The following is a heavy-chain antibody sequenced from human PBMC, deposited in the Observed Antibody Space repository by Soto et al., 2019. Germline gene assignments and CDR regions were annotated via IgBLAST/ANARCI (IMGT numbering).Heavy chain of an antibody. CDR2: VYYSGST. V-gene: IGHV4-31*03. D-gene: IGHD3-10*01. CDR1: GGSISSGGYY. CDR3: ARVSKGLRGFGELIDY. J-gene: IGHJ4*02. Sequence: PSETLSLTCTVSGGSISSGGYYWGWIRQHPGKGLEWIGYVYYSGSTYYNPSLKSRVTISVDTSKNQFSLKLSSVTAADTAVYYCARVSKGLRGFGELIDYWGQGTLVTVSS.